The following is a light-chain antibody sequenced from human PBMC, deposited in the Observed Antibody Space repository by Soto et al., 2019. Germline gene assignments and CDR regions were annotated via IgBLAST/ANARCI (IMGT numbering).Light chain of an antibody. Sequence: EIVLTQSPGTLSLSHGERAPLYCRASQSASSSYLAWYQQKTGQAPRILIYGASSRDTGIPARFSGSGSGTDFTLTISRLEPEDFEVYYCQQRSNWPITFGQGTRLEIK. CDR2: GAS. J-gene: IGKJ5*01. CDR3: QQRSNWPIT. CDR1: QSASSSY. V-gene: IGKV3D-20*02.